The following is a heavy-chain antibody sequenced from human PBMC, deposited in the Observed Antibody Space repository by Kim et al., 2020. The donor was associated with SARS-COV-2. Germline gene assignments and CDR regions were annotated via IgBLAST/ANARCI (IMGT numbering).Heavy chain of an antibody. V-gene: IGHV3-23*03. CDR3: ANVQFLSPGNPFYY. CDR2: IYSGGSNT. J-gene: IGHJ4*02. D-gene: IGHD2-2*01. CDR1: GFTFSSYA. Sequence: GGSLRLSCSASGFTFSSYAMTWVRQAPGKGLEWVSIIYSGGSNTYYADSVKGRFSISRDNSRNTLYLRMNSLRPEDTAVYFCANVQFLSPGNPFYYWGQG.